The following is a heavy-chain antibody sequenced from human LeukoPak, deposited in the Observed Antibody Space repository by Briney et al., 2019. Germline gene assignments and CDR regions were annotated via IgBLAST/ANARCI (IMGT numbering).Heavy chain of an antibody. CDR1: GGSISSGGYY. V-gene: IGHV4-31*03. D-gene: IGHD2-15*01. Sequence: SETLSLTCTVSGGSISSGGYYWSWIRQHPGKGLVWIGYIYYSGSTYYNPSLKSRVTISVDTSKNQFSLKLSSVTAADTAVYYCARLPIADCSGGSCYSYCFDYWGQGTLVTVSS. CDR3: ARLPIADCSGGSCYSYCFDY. CDR2: IYYSGST. J-gene: IGHJ4*02.